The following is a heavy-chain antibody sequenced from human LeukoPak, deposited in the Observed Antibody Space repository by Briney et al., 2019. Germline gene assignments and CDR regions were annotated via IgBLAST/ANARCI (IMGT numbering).Heavy chain of an antibody. CDR3: ARQAGYFDWLDY. V-gene: IGHV4-38-2*01. Sequence: SETLSLTCAVSGYSISSGYYWGWIRQPPGKGLEWIGSIYHSGSTYYNPTLKSRVTISVDTSKNQFSLKLSSVTAADTAVYYCARQAGYFDWLDYWGQGTLVTVSS. J-gene: IGHJ4*02. CDR1: GYSISSGYY. D-gene: IGHD3-9*01. CDR2: IYHSGST.